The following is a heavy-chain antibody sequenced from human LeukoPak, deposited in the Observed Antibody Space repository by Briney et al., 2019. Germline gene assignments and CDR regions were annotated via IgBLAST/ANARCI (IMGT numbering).Heavy chain of an antibody. Sequence: GGSLRLSCAASGFTFSSYYMNWVRQAPGKGLEWVSSITTSSSYIYYADSVKGRFTISRDNAKNSLYLQMNSLRAEDTAVYYCAREDIVATMTFDYWGQGTLVTVSS. CDR3: AREDIVATMTFDY. V-gene: IGHV3-21*01. D-gene: IGHD5-12*01. CDR1: GFTFSSYY. J-gene: IGHJ4*02. CDR2: ITTSSSYI.